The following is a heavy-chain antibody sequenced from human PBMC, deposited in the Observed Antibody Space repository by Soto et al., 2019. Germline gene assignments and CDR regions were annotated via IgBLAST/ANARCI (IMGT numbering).Heavy chain of an antibody. D-gene: IGHD4-4*01. J-gene: IGHJ6*02. V-gene: IGHV3-23*01. Sequence: EVQLLESGGGLVQPGGSLRLSCAASGFTFSSYAMSWVRQAPGKGLEWVSAISGSGGSTYYAASVKGRFTISRDNSKNTLYLQMNSLRAEDTAVYYCAKGPTVSYYYGMDVWGQGTTVTVSS. CDR2: ISGSGGST. CDR3: AKGPTVSYYYGMDV. CDR1: GFTFSSYA.